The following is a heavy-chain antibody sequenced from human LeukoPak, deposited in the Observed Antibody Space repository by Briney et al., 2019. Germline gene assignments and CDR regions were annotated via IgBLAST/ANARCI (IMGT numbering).Heavy chain of an antibody. J-gene: IGHJ3*02. CDR2: INSDGSST. CDR1: GFTFSSYW. CDR3: ARDSEQWLPVDDAFDI. V-gene: IGHV3-74*01. Sequence: PGGSLRLSCAASGFTFSSYWMHWVRQAPGKGLVWVSRINSDGSSTSYADSVKGRFTISRDNAKNSLYLQMDSLRAEDTAVYYCARDSEQWLPVDDAFDIWGQGTMVTVSS. D-gene: IGHD6-19*01.